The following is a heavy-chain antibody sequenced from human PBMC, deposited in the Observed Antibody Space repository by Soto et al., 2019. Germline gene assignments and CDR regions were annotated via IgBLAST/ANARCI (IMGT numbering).Heavy chain of an antibody. Sequence: GASVKVSCKASGGTFSSYAISWVRQAPRQGLEWMGGIIPIFGTANYAQKFQGRVTITADESTSTAYMELSSLRSEDTAVYYCASNHYYDSSGYFDYWGQGTLVTVSS. CDR3: ASNHYYDSSGYFDY. D-gene: IGHD3-22*01. J-gene: IGHJ4*02. CDR2: IIPIFGTA. V-gene: IGHV1-69*13. CDR1: GGTFSSYA.